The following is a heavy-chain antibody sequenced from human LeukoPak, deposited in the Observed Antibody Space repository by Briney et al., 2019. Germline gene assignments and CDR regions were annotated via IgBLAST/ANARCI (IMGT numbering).Heavy chain of an antibody. D-gene: IGHD2-2*01. J-gene: IGHJ5*02. V-gene: IGHV3-74*01. CDR3: ARGPISSNPGT. Sequence: GGSLRLSCAASGFTFSTYWMHWVRQAQGKGLVWVSRVSADGSSTTYADSVKGRFTISRDNAKNTLYLQMNSLRAEDTAIYYCARGPISSNPGTWGQGTLVTVSS. CDR2: VSADGSST. CDR1: GFTFSTYW.